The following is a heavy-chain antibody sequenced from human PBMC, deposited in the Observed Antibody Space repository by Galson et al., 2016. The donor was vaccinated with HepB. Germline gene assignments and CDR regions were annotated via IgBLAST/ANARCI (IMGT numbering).Heavy chain of an antibody. D-gene: IGHD6-19*01. Sequence: ETLSLTCTVSGGSISSSYYFWAWIRKPPGKGLDWIGSIYYSGTTHYNPSLQSRVSISVDTSKNQFSLSLTSVSAADTAMYSYARQDRAGLVNFWGQGTMVTVSS. V-gene: IGHV4-39*01. CDR3: ARQDRAGLVNF. J-gene: IGHJ3*01. CDR2: IYYSGTT. CDR1: GGSISSSYYF.